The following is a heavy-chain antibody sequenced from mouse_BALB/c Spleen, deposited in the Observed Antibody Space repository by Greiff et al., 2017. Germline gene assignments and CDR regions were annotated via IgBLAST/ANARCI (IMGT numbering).Heavy chain of an antibody. V-gene: IGHV5-12-2*01. Sequence: EVMLVESGGGLVQPGGSLKLSCAASGFTFSSYTMSWVRQTPEKRLEWVAYIITGGGSTYYPDTVKGRFTISRDNAKNTQYLQMSSLKSEDTAMYYCARLEGVYGNYAMDYWGQGTSVTVSS. D-gene: IGHD2-1*01. CDR1: GFTFSSYT. J-gene: IGHJ4*01. CDR2: IITGGGST. CDR3: ARLEGVYGNYAMDY.